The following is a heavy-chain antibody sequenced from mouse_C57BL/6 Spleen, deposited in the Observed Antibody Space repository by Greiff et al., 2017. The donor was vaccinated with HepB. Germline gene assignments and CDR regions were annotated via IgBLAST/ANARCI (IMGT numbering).Heavy chain of an antibody. Sequence: VQLKQSGPGMVKPSQSLSLTCTVTGYSITSGYDWHWIRHFPGNKLEWMGYISYSGSTNYNPSLKSRISITHDTSKNHFFLKLNSVTTEDTATYYCARKVFWYFDVWGTGTTVTVSS. D-gene: IGHD1-3*01. CDR2: ISYSGST. V-gene: IGHV3-1*01. J-gene: IGHJ1*03. CDR1: GYSITSGYD. CDR3: ARKVFWYFDV.